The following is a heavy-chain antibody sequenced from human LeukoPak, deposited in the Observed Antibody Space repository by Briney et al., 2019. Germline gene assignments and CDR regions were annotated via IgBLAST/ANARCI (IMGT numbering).Heavy chain of an antibody. J-gene: IGHJ3*02. Sequence: GGSLRLSCAASGFTFSSYEMNWVRQAPGKGLEWVSYISSSGSTIYYADSVKGRFTISRDNSKNTLYLQMNSLRAEDTAVYYCAKDIQYCSGGSCYSLDNAFDIWGQGTMVTVSS. V-gene: IGHV3-48*03. CDR3: AKDIQYCSGGSCYSLDNAFDI. CDR2: ISSSGSTI. D-gene: IGHD2-15*01. CDR1: GFTFSSYE.